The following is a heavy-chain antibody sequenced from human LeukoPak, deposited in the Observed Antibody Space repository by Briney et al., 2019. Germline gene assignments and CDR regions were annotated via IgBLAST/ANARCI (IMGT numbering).Heavy chain of an antibody. D-gene: IGHD4-17*01. J-gene: IGHJ4*02. CDR3: AKDPSDDYGDYALRY. Sequence: GGSLRLSCVGSGFTFSRYDVHWVRQAPGKGLEWVAVISDDGKKKIYADSVKGRFTISRDNSKNTLYLQMNSLRAEDTAVYYCAKDPSDDYGDYALRYWGQGTLVTVSS. CDR1: GFTFSRYD. CDR2: ISDDGKKK. V-gene: IGHV3-30*04.